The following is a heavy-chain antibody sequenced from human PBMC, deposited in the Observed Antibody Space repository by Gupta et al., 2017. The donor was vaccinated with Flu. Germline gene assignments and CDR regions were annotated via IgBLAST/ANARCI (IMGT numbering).Heavy chain of an antibody. CDR3: ARDSRFGTNHIGMDV. V-gene: IGHV4-31*03. Sequence: QVQLQESGPGLVKPSQTLSLTCTVSGGSISSGGYYWSWIRQHPGKGLEWIGYIYYSGSTYYNPSLKSRVTISVDTSKNQFSLKLSSVTAADTAVYYCARDSRFGTNHIGMDVWGQGTTVTVSS. CDR1: GGSISSGGYY. J-gene: IGHJ6*02. D-gene: IGHD3-10*01. CDR2: IYYSGST.